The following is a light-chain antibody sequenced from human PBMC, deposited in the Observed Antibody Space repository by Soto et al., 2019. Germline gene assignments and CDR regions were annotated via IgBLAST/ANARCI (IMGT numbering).Light chain of an antibody. V-gene: IGKV3-11*01. CDR2: DAS. Sequence: EIVLPQSPATLSLSPGQRATLFCSASQNVNNYLAWYQQTPGQAPRLLIYDASNRATGIPARFSGSGSGTDFTLNISSLEPEDFAVYYCQQRNNGPAISFGQGTRLEIK. J-gene: IGKJ5*01. CDR1: QNVNNY. CDR3: QQRNNGPAIS.